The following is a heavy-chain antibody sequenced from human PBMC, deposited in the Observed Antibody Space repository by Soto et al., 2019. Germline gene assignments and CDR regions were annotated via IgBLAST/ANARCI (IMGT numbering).Heavy chain of an antibody. D-gene: IGHD2-15*01. Sequence: QVQLVQSGAEVKKPGASVKVSCKASGYTFTSYYMHWVRQAPGQGLEWMGIINPSGGSTSYAQKCQGRVTMTRDKSTSTVYMELSSLRSEDTAVYYCARESLGYCSGGSCPRPGMDVWGQGTTVTVSS. CDR3: ARESLGYCSGGSCPRPGMDV. CDR2: INPSGGST. J-gene: IGHJ6*02. CDR1: GYTFTSYY. V-gene: IGHV1-46*03.